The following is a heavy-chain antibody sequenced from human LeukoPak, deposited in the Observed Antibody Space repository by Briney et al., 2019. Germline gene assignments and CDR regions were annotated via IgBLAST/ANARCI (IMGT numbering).Heavy chain of an antibody. V-gene: IGHV3-23*01. Sequence: GGSLRLSCAASGFTFSSYAMSWVRQAPGKGLEWVSAISGSGGSTYYADSVKGRFTISRDNSKNTLYLQMNSLRAEDTAVYYCAKGGYSYGYGYFDHWGQGTLSPSPQ. D-gene: IGHD5-18*01. CDR1: GFTFSSYA. CDR2: ISGSGGST. CDR3: AKGGYSYGYGYFDH. J-gene: IGHJ4*02.